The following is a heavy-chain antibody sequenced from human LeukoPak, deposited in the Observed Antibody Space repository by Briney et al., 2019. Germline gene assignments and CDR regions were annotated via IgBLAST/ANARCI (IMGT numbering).Heavy chain of an antibody. J-gene: IGHJ4*02. V-gene: IGHV3-21*01. D-gene: IGHD6-13*01. CDR2: ISSSSSYM. Sequence: PGGSLRLSCAASGFTFSSYSMNWVRRAPGKGLEWVSSISSSSSYMYYADSVKGRFTISRDNAKNSLYMQVNSLRAEDTAVYYCARGGYSSSWYHDSWGQGTLVTVSS. CDR3: ARGGYSSSWYHDS. CDR1: GFTFSSYS.